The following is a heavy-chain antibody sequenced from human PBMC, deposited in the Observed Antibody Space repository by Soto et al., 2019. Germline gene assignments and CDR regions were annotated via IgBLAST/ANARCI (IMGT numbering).Heavy chain of an antibody. V-gene: IGHV4-4*02. Sequence: SETLSLTCAVSGGSISSNNWWSWVRQPPGKGLEWVGYVYNGGSANYNPSLKSRVAISVDMSQNQFSLKLTSVTAADTAVYYCARHGAIYSNSWYDFDYWGQGTLVTVSS. D-gene: IGHD5-18*01. CDR3: ARHGAIYSNSWYDFDY. J-gene: IGHJ4*02. CDR1: GGSISSNNW. CDR2: VYNGGSA.